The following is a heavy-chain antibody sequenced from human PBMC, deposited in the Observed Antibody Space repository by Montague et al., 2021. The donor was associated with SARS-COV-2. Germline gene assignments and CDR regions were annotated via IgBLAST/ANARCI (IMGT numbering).Heavy chain of an antibody. J-gene: IGHJ4*02. V-gene: IGHV4-34*01. CDR1: GGSFHIFS. CDR2: VDHSGNT. Sequence: SETLSLTCAVYGGSFHIFSWGWIRQSPGKGLEWIGEVDHSGNTKYNPSLKSRVTISVDTSKNQLSLNLTSVTAADTAIYYCARGTRAVQITPGFRYWGQGTQVAVSS. D-gene: IGHD5-24*01. CDR3: ARGTRAVQITPGFRY.